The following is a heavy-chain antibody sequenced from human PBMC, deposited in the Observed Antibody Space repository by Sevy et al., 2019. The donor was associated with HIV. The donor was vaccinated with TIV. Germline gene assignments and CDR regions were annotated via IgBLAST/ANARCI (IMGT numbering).Heavy chain of an antibody. D-gene: IGHD3-16*02. Sequence: ASVKVTCKASGYTFTGHYIHWVRQAPGQGLEWMGFINPNSGATKYAQKFQGRVTMTRDTSISAAYMDLSGLRSDDTAVYYCARGNMITFGRVIATFDAWGRGTQVTVSS. CDR2: INPNSGAT. CDR1: GYTFTGHY. V-gene: IGHV1-2*02. CDR3: ARGNMITFGRVIATFDA. J-gene: IGHJ4*02.